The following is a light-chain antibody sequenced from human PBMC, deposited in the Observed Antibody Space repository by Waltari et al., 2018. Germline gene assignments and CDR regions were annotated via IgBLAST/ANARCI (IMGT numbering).Light chain of an antibody. V-gene: IGKV2-28*01. CDR3: VQSLQTPPT. J-gene: IGKJ1*01. Sequence: DIVMNQSPLYLHVTPGKQAYFYCRSSQSLLYSNGNNYLDWYLQKPGQSPQLLIYLGSNRASGVPDRFSGSGSGTDFTLKISRVEAEDVGIYYCVQSLQTPPTFGQGTKVEIK. CDR2: LGS. CDR1: QSLLYSNGNNY.